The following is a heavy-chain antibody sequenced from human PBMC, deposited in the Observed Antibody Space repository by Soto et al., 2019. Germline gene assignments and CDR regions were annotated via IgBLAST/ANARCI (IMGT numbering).Heavy chain of an antibody. CDR2: ISGSGGST. J-gene: IGHJ4*02. V-gene: IGHV3-23*01. Sequence: GGSLRLSCAASGFTFSSYTMSWVRQAPGKGLEWVSVISGSGGSTYYADSVKGRFSISRDNSKNTLYLQMNSLRVEDTAVYYCAKGGRSSVVGATSSDYWGQGTLVTVSS. CDR3: AKGGRSSVVGATSSDY. CDR1: GFTFSSYT. D-gene: IGHD1-26*01.